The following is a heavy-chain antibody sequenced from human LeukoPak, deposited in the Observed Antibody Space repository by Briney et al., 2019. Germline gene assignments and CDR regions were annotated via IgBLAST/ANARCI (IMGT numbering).Heavy chain of an antibody. CDR1: GYTFTSYD. Sequence: GASVKVSCKASGYTFTSYDINWVRQATGQGLEWMGWMNPNSGNTGYAQKFQGRVTITTDESTSTAYMELSSLRSEDTAVYYCARCGPKGYYYYMDVWGKGTTVTVSS. J-gene: IGHJ6*03. CDR2: MNPNSGNT. D-gene: IGHD6-25*01. V-gene: IGHV1-8*03. CDR3: ARCGPKGYYYYMDV.